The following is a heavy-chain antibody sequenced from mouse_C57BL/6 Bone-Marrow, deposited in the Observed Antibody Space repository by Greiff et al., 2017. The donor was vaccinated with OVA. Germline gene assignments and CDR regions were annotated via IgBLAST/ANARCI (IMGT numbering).Heavy chain of an antibody. V-gene: IGHV5-12*01. Sequence: EVQVVESGGGLVQPGGSLKLSCAASGFTFSDYYMYWVRQTPEKRLEWVAYISNGGGSTYYPDTVKGRFTISRDNAKNTLYLQMSRLKSEDTAMYYCARPGYDYDEDGWGQGTLVTVSA. CDR3: ARPGYDYDEDG. CDR2: ISNGGGST. CDR1: GFTFSDYY. J-gene: IGHJ3*01. D-gene: IGHD2-4*01.